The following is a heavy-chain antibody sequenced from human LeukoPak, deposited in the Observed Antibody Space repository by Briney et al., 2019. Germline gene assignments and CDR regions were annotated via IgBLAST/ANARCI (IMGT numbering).Heavy chain of an antibody. Sequence: GGSLRLSCAASGFTFSSYWMSWVRQAPGKGLEWVANIKQDGSEKYYVDSVKGRFTISRDNAKNSLYLQMNSPRAEDTAVYYCARDLCSGGSCYSNWFDPWGQGTLVTVSS. J-gene: IGHJ5*02. CDR1: GFTFSSYW. CDR2: IKQDGSEK. D-gene: IGHD2-15*01. V-gene: IGHV3-7*01. CDR3: ARDLCSGGSCYSNWFDP.